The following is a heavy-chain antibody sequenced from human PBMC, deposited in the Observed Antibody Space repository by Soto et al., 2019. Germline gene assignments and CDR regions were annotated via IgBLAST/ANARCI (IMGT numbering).Heavy chain of an antibody. D-gene: IGHD2-8*01. V-gene: IGHV1-3*01. CDR2: INAGNGNT. CDR1: GYTFTSYA. J-gene: IGHJ3*02. Sequence: ASVKVSCKASGYTFTSYAMHWVRQAPGQRLEWMGWINAGNGNTKYSQKFQGRVTITRDTSASTAYMELSSLRSEDTAVYYCARLGIVLMVYAMYDAFDIWGQGTMVIVSS. CDR3: ARLGIVLMVYAMYDAFDI.